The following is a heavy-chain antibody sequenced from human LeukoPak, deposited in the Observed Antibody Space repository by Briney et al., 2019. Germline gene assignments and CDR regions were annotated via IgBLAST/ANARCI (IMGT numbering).Heavy chain of an antibody. CDR2: ISPGGGSP. CDR3: AKSPIVPASWVRPGFDY. V-gene: IGHV3-23*01. CDR1: GFSFSNCA. D-gene: IGHD2-2*01. Sequence: GGSLRLSCAASGFSFSNCAMSWVRQAPGKGLEWVSTISPGGGSPDYADSVRGRFTLSRDNSQNTLYLQMTSLTVDDTAVYYCAKSPIVPASWVRPGFDYWGQGTLVIVSS. J-gene: IGHJ4*02.